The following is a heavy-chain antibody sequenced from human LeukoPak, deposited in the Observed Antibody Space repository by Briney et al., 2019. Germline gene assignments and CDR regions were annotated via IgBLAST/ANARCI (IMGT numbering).Heavy chain of an antibody. CDR1: GFTFNNYA. J-gene: IGHJ1*01. D-gene: IGHD3-10*01. CDR2: SSASGDSP. CDR3: AKGVYGSGSYREYFEQ. V-gene: IGHV3-23*01. Sequence: GESLKISCTASGFTFNNYAMSWVRQAPGKGLEWVSASSASGDSPYYADSVKGRFTISRDNSKNTLDLQMNSLRVEDTAVYYCAKGVYGSGSYREYFEQWGQGTLVTVSS.